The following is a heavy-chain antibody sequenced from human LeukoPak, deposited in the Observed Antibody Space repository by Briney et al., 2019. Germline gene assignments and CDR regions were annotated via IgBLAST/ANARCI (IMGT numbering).Heavy chain of an antibody. Sequence: GGSLXLSCAASGFTFHDYSMHWVRQTPGKGLEWVSVISGDGVTTHYADSVKGRFTISRDNSKDSLYLQMDSLRAEDTAVYFCAKGVNTVSFTFDYWGQGTLVTVSS. V-gene: IGHV3-43*02. CDR1: GFTFHDYS. J-gene: IGHJ4*02. CDR2: ISGDGVTT. CDR3: AKGVNTVSFTFDY. D-gene: IGHD3-22*01.